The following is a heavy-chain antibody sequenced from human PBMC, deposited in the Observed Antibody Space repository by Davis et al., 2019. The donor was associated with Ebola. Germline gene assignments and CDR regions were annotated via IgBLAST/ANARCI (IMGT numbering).Heavy chain of an antibody. D-gene: IGHD3-10*01. CDR2: ISWNSGSI. Sequence: SLKISCAASGFTFDDYAMHWVRQAPGKGLEWVSGISWNSGSIGYADSVKGRFTISRDNAKNSLYLQMNSLRAEDTAVYYCARDYYYGSGKNDYWGQGTLVTVSS. CDR3: ARDYYYGSGKNDY. V-gene: IGHV3-9*01. J-gene: IGHJ4*02. CDR1: GFTFDDYA.